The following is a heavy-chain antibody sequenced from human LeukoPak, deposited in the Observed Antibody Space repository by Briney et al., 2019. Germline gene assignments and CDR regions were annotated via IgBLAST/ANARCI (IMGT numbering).Heavy chain of an antibody. CDR1: GGSMSIYY. Sequence: PSETLSLTCTVSGGSMSIYYWNWMRQPPGKGLEWIGHIHYNGNTNYNPSLKSGVNISVDTSKNQFSLKLSSVTAADTAVYYCARGYSSGWYRGWFHPWGQGTLVIVSS. CDR2: IHYNGNT. J-gene: IGHJ5*02. CDR3: ARGYSSGWYRGWFHP. D-gene: IGHD6-19*01. V-gene: IGHV4-59*01.